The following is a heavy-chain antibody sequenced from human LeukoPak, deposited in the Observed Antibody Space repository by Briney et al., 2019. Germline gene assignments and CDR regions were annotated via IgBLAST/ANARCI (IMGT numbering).Heavy chain of an antibody. CDR1: GGTFSSYA. CDR3: ARDPLGGGDDYFDF. CDR2: IIPIFGTA. J-gene: IGHJ4*02. D-gene: IGHD2-21*02. Sequence: SVKVSCKASGGTFSSYAISWVRQAPGQGLEWMGGIIPIFGTANYAQKFQGRVTITADESTSTVYMELSSLRSEDTAVYYCARDPLGGGDDYFDFWGQGTLVTVSS. V-gene: IGHV1-69*13.